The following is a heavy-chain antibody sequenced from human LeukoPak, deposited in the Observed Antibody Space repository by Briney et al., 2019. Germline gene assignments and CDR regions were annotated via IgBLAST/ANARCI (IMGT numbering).Heavy chain of an antibody. V-gene: IGHV3-9*01. J-gene: IGHJ4*02. CDR2: ISWNSGSI. CDR3: ARYYYDSSGYYYFDY. D-gene: IGHD3-22*01. Sequence: GGSLRLSCAASGFTFDDYAMHWVRQAPGKGLEWVSGISWNSGSIGYADSVKGRFTISRDNAKNSLYLQMNSLRAEDTAVYYCARYYYDSSGYYYFDYWGQGTLVTVSS. CDR1: GFTFDDYA.